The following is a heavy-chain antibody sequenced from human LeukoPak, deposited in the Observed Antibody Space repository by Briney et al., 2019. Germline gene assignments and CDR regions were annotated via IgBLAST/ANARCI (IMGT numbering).Heavy chain of an antibody. J-gene: IGHJ2*01. CDR2: INHSGST. CDR3: ARFRPLGYCSGGSCYSVGWYFDL. Sequence: SETLSLTCAVYGGSFSGYYWSWIRQPPGKGLEWLGEINHSGSTNYNPSLKSRVTISVDTSKNQFSLKLSSGTAADTAVYYCARFRPLGYCSGGSCYSVGWYFDLWGRGTLVTVSS. V-gene: IGHV4-34*01. CDR1: GGSFSGYY. D-gene: IGHD2-15*01.